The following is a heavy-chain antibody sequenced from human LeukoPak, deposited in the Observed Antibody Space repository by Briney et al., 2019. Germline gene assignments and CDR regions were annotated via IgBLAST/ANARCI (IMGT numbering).Heavy chain of an antibody. Sequence: QSGGSLRLSCAASGFTVSSNYMSWVRQAPGKGLEWVSVIYSGGSTYYADSVKGRFTISRDNSKNTLYLQMNSLRAEDTAVYYCARALYYYDSSGYLNDAFDIWGQGTMVTVSS. V-gene: IGHV3-53*01. J-gene: IGHJ3*02. D-gene: IGHD3-22*01. CDR3: ARALYYYDSSGYLNDAFDI. CDR2: IYSGGST. CDR1: GFTVSSNY.